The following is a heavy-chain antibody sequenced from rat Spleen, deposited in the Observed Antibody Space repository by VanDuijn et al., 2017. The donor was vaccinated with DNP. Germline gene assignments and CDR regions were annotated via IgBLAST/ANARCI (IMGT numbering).Heavy chain of an antibody. CDR2: ITYDGSRT. D-gene: IGHD4-3*01. V-gene: IGHV5-7*01. Sequence: EVQLVESGGGLVQPGRALKLSCAASGFTFSDYNMAWVRQAPKKGLEWDATITYDGSRTYYRDSVKGQFTISRDDAKSTLYLQMDSLRADDTATYYCARSHSGLFDYWGQGVMVTVSS. CDR3: ARSHSGLFDY. J-gene: IGHJ2*01. CDR1: GFTFSDYN.